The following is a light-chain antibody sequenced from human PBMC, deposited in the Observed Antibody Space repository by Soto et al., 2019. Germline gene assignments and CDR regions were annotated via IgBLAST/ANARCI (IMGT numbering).Light chain of an antibody. Sequence: EIVLTQSPATLSLSPGERATLSCRASQSVSSYLAWYQQKPGQAPRLLIYDASNRATGIPARFSGSGPGTDFTLTISSLEPEDFAVYYCQQYNSYLRTFGQGTKVEIK. J-gene: IGKJ1*01. CDR3: QQYNSYLRT. CDR1: QSVSSY. V-gene: IGKV3D-11*02. CDR2: DAS.